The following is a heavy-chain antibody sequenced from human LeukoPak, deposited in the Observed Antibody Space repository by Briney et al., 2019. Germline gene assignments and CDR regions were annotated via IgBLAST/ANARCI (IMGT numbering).Heavy chain of an antibody. CDR3: VPSGRDGYNLNYY. V-gene: IGHV3-64D*06. J-gene: IGHJ4*02. CDR1: GFTFGRYG. CDR2: ISSSGGST. D-gene: IGHD5-24*01. Sequence: GGSLRLSCSVSGFTFGRYGMHWVRQAPGRGLEFVSAISSSGGSTHYADSVKGRFTISRDNSKNTLYLQMSNLRAEDTAVYYCVPSGRDGYNLNYYWGQGTLVTVSS.